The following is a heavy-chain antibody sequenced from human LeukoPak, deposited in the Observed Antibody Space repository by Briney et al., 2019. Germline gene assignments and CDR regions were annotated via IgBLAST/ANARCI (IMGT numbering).Heavy chain of an antibody. V-gene: IGHV4-59*08. CDR3: ARLKQWLYVDI. J-gene: IGHJ3*02. CDR2: IYCSGST. D-gene: IGHD6-19*01. Sequence: SSETLSLTCTVSGGSISSYYWSWIRQPPGKGLEWIGYIYCSGSTNYNPSLKSRVTISGDTSKNQFSLRLTSVTAADTAVYYCARLKQWLYVDIWGQGTMVTVSS. CDR1: GGSISSYY.